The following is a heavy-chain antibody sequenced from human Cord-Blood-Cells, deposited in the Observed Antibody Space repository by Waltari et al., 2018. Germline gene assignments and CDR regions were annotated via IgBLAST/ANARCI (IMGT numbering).Heavy chain of an antibody. CDR3: ARDRGGDGYNYYFDY. J-gene: IGHJ4*02. CDR1: GFTFSSYS. V-gene: IGHV3-21*01. Sequence: EVQLVESGGGLVKPGGSLRLSCAASGFTFSSYSMNWVRRAPGKGLEWVSSISSSSSYIYYADSVKGRFTISRDNAKNSLYLQMNSLRAEDTAVYYCARDRGGDGYNYYFDYWGQGTLVTVSS. D-gene: IGHD5-12*01. CDR2: ISSSSSYI.